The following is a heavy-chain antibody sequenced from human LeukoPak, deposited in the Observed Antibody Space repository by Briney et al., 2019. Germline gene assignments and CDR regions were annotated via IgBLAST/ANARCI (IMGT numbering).Heavy chain of an antibody. Sequence: GGSLRLSCAASGFTFSSYSMNWVRQAPGKGLEWVSYISSSSSTIYYADSVKGRFNISRDNTKKSLYLQMNSLRAEDTAVYYCASQGMDVWGKGTTVTVSS. CDR1: GFTFSSYS. CDR3: ASQGMDV. CDR2: ISSSSSTI. V-gene: IGHV3-48*01. J-gene: IGHJ6*03.